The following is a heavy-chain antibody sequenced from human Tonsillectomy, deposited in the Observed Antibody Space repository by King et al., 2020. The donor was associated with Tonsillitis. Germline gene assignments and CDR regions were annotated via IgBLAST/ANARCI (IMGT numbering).Heavy chain of an antibody. D-gene: IGHD4-17*01. CDR3: ARDPSHYGDYLVSVYYFDY. CDR2: ISSSSSYI. CDR1: GFTFSSYS. Sequence: VQLVESGGGLVKPGGSLRLSCAASGFTFSSYSMNWVRQAPGKGLEWVSSISSSSSYIYYADSVKGRFTISRDNAKNSLYLQMNSLRAEDTAVYYCARDPSHYGDYLVSVYYFDYWGQGTLVTVSS. J-gene: IGHJ4*02. V-gene: IGHV3-21*01.